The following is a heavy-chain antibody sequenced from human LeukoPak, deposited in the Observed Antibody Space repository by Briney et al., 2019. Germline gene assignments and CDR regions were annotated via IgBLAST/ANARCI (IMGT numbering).Heavy chain of an antibody. CDR2: ISSSSSTI. CDR1: GFTFSSYA. Sequence: GGSLRLSCAASGFTFSSYAMSWVRQAPGKGLEWVSYISSSSSTIYYADSVKGRFTISRDNAKNSLYLQMNSLRAEDTAVYYCASLDYGDPYYYYYMDVWGKGTTVTVSS. CDR3: ASLDYGDPYYYYYMDV. D-gene: IGHD4-17*01. V-gene: IGHV3-48*01. J-gene: IGHJ6*03.